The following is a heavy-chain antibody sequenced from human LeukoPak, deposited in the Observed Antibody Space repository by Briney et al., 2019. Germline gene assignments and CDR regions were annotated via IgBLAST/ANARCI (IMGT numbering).Heavy chain of an antibody. CDR3: AKEDGSGSYLGWFDP. D-gene: IGHD3-10*01. J-gene: IGHJ5*02. CDR2: INHSGST. Sequence: SETLSLTCAVYGGSFSGYYWSWIRQPPGKWLEWSGEINHSGSTNYNPSLKSRVTISVDTSKNQLSLNLSSVTAADTPVYYCAKEDGSGSYLGWFDPWGQGALVTVSS. CDR1: GGSFSGYY. V-gene: IGHV4-34*01.